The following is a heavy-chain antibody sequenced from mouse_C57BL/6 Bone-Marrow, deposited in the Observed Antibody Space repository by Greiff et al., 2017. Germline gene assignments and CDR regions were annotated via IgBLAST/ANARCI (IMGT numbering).Heavy chain of an antibody. V-gene: IGHV1-82*01. J-gene: IGHJ2*01. CDR1: GYAFSSSR. CDR2: IYPGDGDT. Sequence: VQLQQSGPELVKPGASVKISCKASGYAFSSSRMNWVKQRPGKGLEWIGRIYPGDGDTNYNGKFKGKATLTADKSSSTAYMQLSSLTSEDSAVYFCARSGGSVYFDYWGQGTTLTVSS. D-gene: IGHD1-1*01. CDR3: ARSGGSVYFDY.